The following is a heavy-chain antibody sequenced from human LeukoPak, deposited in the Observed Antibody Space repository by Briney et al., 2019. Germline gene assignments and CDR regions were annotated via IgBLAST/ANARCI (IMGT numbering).Heavy chain of an antibody. CDR2: ISSSSAHI. CDR3: TSRYCTSTNCYSFDI. D-gene: IGHD2-2*01. V-gene: IGHV3-21*01. Sequence: PGGSLRLPCAASGXSFSTSSMNWVRQAPGKGLEWVSSISSSSAHIFYADSVKGRFSISRDNAKNSLYLQMNSLRVEDTAVYYCTSRYCTSTNCYSFDIWGQGTMVTVSS. J-gene: IGHJ3*02. CDR1: GXSFSTSS.